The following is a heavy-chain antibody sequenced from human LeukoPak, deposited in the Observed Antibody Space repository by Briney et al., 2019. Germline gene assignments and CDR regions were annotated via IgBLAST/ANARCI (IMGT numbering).Heavy chain of an antibody. V-gene: IGHV4-39*01. Sequence: SETLSLTCTVSGGSISGSHYHWGWIRQPPGKGLEWIGSINYWGHTYYNPSLESRVTISVDTSKNQFSLKVSSVTAADTALYYCAPTYSYTGGGYDYWGQGTLVTVSS. CDR3: APTYSYTGGGYDY. J-gene: IGHJ4*02. CDR1: GGSISGSHYH. CDR2: INYWGHT. D-gene: IGHD5-18*01.